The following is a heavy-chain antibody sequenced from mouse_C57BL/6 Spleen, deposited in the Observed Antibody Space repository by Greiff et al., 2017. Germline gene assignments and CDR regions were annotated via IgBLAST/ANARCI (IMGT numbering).Heavy chain of an antibody. D-gene: IGHD3-2*02. Sequence: QVQLKQSGAELVKPGASVKISCKASGYAFSSYWMNWVKQRPGKGLEWIGQIYPGDGDTNYNGKFKGKATLTADKSSSTAYMQLSSLTSEDSAVYFCARSPSGYYAMDYWGQGTSVTVSS. V-gene: IGHV1-80*01. CDR3: ARSPSGYYAMDY. CDR2: IYPGDGDT. CDR1: GYAFSSYW. J-gene: IGHJ4*01.